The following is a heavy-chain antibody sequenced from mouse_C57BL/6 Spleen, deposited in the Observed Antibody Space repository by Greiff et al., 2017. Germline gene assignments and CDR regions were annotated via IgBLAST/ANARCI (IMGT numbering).Heavy chain of an antibody. V-gene: IGHV1-82*01. CDR3: ARDTTVVDRYFDV. D-gene: IGHD1-1*01. CDR2: IYPGDGDT. Sequence: QVQLQQSGPELVKPGASVKISCKASGYAFSSSWMNWVKQRPGKGLEWIGRIYPGDGDTNYNGKFKGKATLTADKSSSTAYMQLSSLTSEDSAVYFCARDTTVVDRYFDVWGTGTTVTVSS. J-gene: IGHJ1*03. CDR1: GYAFSSSW.